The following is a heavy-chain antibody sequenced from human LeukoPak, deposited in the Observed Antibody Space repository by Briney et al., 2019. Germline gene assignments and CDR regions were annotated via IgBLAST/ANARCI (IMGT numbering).Heavy chain of an antibody. J-gene: IGHJ3*02. CDR2: MNPNSGNT. Sequence: GASVKVSCKASGYTFTSYDINWVRQAPGQGLEWMGWMNPNSGNTGYAQKFQGRVTMTRNTSISTAYMELSSLRSEDTAMYYCARALSSSHLPSAFDIWGQGTMVTVSS. D-gene: IGHD6-13*01. V-gene: IGHV1-8*01. CDR3: ARALSSSHLPSAFDI. CDR1: GYTFTSYD.